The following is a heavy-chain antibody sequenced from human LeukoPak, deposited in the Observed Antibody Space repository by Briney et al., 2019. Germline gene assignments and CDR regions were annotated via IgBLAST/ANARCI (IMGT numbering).Heavy chain of an antibody. Sequence: SETLSLTCTVSGGSISSGSYYWNWIRQPAGKGLEWIGRIYTSGGTNYNPSLKSRVTISIDTSKNQFSLKVISLTAADTAVYYCAKASALAFDYWGQGTLVTVSS. CDR1: GGSISSGSYY. D-gene: IGHD5-12*01. V-gene: IGHV4-61*02. CDR2: IYTSGGT. J-gene: IGHJ4*02. CDR3: AKASALAFDY.